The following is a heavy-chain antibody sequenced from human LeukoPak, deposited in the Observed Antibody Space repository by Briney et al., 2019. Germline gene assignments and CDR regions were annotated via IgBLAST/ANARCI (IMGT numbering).Heavy chain of an antibody. CDR3: AREPSSIAARPTPPYFDY. J-gene: IGHJ4*02. CDR2: ISYDGSNK. D-gene: IGHD6-6*01. Sequence: PGGSLRLSCAASGFTFSSYAMHWVRQAPGKGLEWVAVISYDGSNKYYADSVKGRFTISRDNSKNTLYLQMNSLSAEDTAVYYCAREPSSIAARPTPPYFDYWGQGTLVTVSS. CDR1: GFTFSSYA. V-gene: IGHV3-30-3*01.